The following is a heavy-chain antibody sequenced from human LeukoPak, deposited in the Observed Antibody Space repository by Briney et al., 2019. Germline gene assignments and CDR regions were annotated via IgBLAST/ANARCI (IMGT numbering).Heavy chain of an antibody. D-gene: IGHD2/OR15-2a*01. J-gene: IGHJ5*02. CDR3: ARWLIGSRDNWFDP. V-gene: IGHV1-2*02. CDR1: GYTFTGYY. Sequence: ASVKVSCKASGYTFTGYYMHWVRQAPGQGLEWMGWINPNSGGTNYAQKLQGRVTMTTDTSTSTAYMELRSLRSDDTAVYYCARWLIGSRDNWFDPWGQGTLVTVSS. CDR2: INPNSGGT.